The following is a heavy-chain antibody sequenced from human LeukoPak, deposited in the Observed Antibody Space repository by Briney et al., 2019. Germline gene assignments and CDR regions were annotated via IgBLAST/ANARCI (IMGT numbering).Heavy chain of an antibody. CDR3: ARIGYCTNGVCFDY. CDR2: INLSGST. Sequence: SETLSLTCAVYGGSFSGYYWSWLRQPPGKGLEWIGEINLSGSTNYNPSLKSRVTISVDTSKNQFSLKLSSVTAADTAVYYCARIGYCTNGVCFDYWGQGTLVTVSS. CDR1: GGSFSGYY. J-gene: IGHJ4*02. V-gene: IGHV4-34*01. D-gene: IGHD2-8*01.